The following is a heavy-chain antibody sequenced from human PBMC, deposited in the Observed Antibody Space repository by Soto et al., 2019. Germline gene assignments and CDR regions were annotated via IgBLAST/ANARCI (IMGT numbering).Heavy chain of an antibody. CDR3: ARALFGYSSTWYYFDY. CDR2: ISSTLSYT. Sequence: QVHLVESGGGLVKPGGSLRLSCAASGFTFSDYYMSWICQAPGKGLEWISYISSTLSYTNYADSAKGRFTISRDNAKNSLYLQMSSLRAEDTAVYYCARALFGYSSTWYYFDYWGQGTLVTVSS. V-gene: IGHV3-11*05. D-gene: IGHD6-13*01. CDR1: GFTFSDYY. J-gene: IGHJ4*02.